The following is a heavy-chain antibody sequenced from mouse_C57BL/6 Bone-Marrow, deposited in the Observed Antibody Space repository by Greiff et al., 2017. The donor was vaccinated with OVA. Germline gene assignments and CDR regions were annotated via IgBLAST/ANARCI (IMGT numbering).Heavy chain of an antibody. V-gene: IGHV1-69*01. J-gene: IGHJ2*01. CDR3: ARGWGGYYFDY. Sequence: QVQLQQPGAELVMPGASVKLSCKASGYTFTSYWMHWVKQRPGQGLERIGEIDPSDSYTNYNQKFKGKSTLTVDKSSSTAYMQLSSLTSEDSAVYYCARGWGGYYFDYWGQGTTLTVSS. CDR2: IDPSDSYT. D-gene: IGHD3-3*01. CDR1: GYTFTSYW.